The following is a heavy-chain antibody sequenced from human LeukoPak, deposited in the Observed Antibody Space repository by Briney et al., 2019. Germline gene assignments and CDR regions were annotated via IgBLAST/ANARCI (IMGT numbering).Heavy chain of an antibody. CDR3: EPHDAFNI. V-gene: IGHV3-30*02. J-gene: IGHJ3*02. Sequence: QPGGSLRLSCAASGFSFSSYGMHWVRQAPGKGLEWVAFILYDGRNKYYTDSVKGRFTISRDNSKNTLYLQMNSLRAQDTAMYYCEPHDAFNIWGQGTMVTVSS. CDR2: ILYDGRNK. CDR1: GFSFSSYG.